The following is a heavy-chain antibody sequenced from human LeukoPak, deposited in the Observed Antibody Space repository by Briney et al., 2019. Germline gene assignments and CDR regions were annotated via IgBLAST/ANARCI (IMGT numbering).Heavy chain of an antibody. V-gene: IGHV3-23*01. CDR2: ISDNGGRT. Sequence: PGGSLRLSCAASGFTFSSYAMSWVRQAPGKGLEWVSSISDNGGRTYHADSVKGRFTISRDNSKNTLYLQMNSLRAEDTAVYYCARDSYDSSVWGQGTLVTVSS. CDR1: GFTFSSYA. D-gene: IGHD3-22*01. CDR3: ARDSYDSSV. J-gene: IGHJ4*02.